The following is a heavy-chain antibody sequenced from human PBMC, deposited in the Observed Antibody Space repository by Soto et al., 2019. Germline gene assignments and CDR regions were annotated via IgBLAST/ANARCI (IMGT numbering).Heavy chain of an antibody. V-gene: IGHV3-23*01. J-gene: IGHJ4*02. CDR3: AKDRPAGNFDY. CDR2: IIATGGST. Sequence: EVQVLDSGGGLVQPGGSLSLSCTASGFTFNNYAMNWVRQAPGKGLEWVATIIATGGSTYYADSVMGRFTISRDNSKNTLYLQLNGLRVEDTAVYYRAKDRPAGNFDYWGQGNQVTVAS. CDR1: GFTFNNYA.